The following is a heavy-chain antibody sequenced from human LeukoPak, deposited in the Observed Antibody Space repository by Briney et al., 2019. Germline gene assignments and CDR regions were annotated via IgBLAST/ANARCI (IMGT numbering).Heavy chain of an antibody. D-gene: IGHD3-3*01. J-gene: IGHJ4*02. CDR1: EFIFSNYG. Sequence: GGSLRLSCAASEFIFSNYGMNWVRQAPGRGLEWVAAISASGSATSYADSVRGRFTISRDNSKSTTYLQMNRLRAEDTAVFYCAKDLSLRDFWSGYFDYWGQGIPVTVSS. CDR3: AKDLSLRDFWSGYFDY. CDR2: ISASGSAT. V-gene: IGHV3-23*01.